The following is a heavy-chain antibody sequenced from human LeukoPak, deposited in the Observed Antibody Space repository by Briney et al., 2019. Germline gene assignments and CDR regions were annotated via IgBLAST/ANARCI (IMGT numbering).Heavy chain of an antibody. D-gene: IGHD3-10*01. J-gene: IGHJ5*02. CDR1: GGSISSYY. Sequence: SETLSLTCTVSGGSISSYYWSWIRQPPGKGLEWIGYIYYSGSTNYNPSLKSRVTISVDTSKNQFSLKLSSVTAADTAVYYCARLDGSGSYYDRGIGFDPWGQGTLVTASS. V-gene: IGHV4-59*08. CDR3: ARLDGSGSYYDRGIGFDP. CDR2: IYYSGST.